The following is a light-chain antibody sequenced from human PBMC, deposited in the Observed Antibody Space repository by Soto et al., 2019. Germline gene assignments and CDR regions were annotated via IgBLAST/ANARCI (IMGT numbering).Light chain of an antibody. V-gene: IGKV1-5*01. J-gene: IGKJ1*01. CDR3: QQYISSWT. CDR1: QSLGGW. Sequence: DIQMTQSPSTLSASVGDRVTITCRASQSLGGWVAWYQQRPRKAPKLLIYDASSLESGVPSRFSGSGSGTEFTLTISSLQPADFATYYCQQYISSWTFGQVTKVEVK. CDR2: DAS.